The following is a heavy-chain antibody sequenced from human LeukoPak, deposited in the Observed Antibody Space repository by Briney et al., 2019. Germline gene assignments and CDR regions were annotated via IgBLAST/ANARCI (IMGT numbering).Heavy chain of an antibody. J-gene: IGHJ3*02. D-gene: IGHD6-19*01. V-gene: IGHV4-61*01. CDR2: IYFSGST. Sequence: PSETLSLTCTVSGYSISSGYYWGWIRQPPGKGLEWIGYIYFSGSTNYNPSLKNRVTFSVDTSKNQFSLNLSSVTAADTAVYYCARGYTSGWSPALDIWGQGTMVTVSS. CDR3: ARGYTSGWSPALDI. CDR1: GYSISSGYY.